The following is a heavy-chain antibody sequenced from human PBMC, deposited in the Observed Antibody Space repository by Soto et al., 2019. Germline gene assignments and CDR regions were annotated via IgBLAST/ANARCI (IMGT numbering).Heavy chain of an antibody. CDR3: SRSLNS. J-gene: IGHJ4*02. V-gene: IGHV3-7*01. Sequence: GGALRVSCAASGFTFSSFWMDWVRQAPGKGLEWVANISPDGSEKHYVDSVKGRFTTSRDNARNSLYLQMSSLTAEDSALYYCSRSLNSWGQGTRVTVSS. CDR1: GFTFSSFW. CDR2: ISPDGSEK.